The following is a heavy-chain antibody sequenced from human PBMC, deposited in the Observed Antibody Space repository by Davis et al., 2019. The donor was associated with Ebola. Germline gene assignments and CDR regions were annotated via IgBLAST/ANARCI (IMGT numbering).Heavy chain of an antibody. Sequence: GESLKISCKGSGDSFTGHWIGWVRQVPGKGLEWMGNIYPDDSDTRYSPSFQGQVTISADKSINTAYLQWSSLKASDTAMYYCVRLWFGELAGIDNWGQGTLVTVSS. V-gene: IGHV5-51*01. CDR1: GDSFTGHW. CDR2: IYPDDSDT. D-gene: IGHD3-10*01. CDR3: VRLWFGELAGIDN. J-gene: IGHJ4*02.